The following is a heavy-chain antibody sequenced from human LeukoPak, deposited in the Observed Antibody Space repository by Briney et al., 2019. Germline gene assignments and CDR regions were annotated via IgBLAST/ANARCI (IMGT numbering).Heavy chain of an antibody. J-gene: IGHJ4*02. Sequence: GGSLRLSCGASGFTFRTYWMHWVRQAPGKGLVWVSRIGGDGSNTNFADSVRGRFAISRDNAKNTLYLQMNSLRAEDTAVYYCARGGRHDYDGRPPDCWGQGTLVTVSS. D-gene: IGHD4-23*01. CDR2: IGGDGSNT. CDR3: ARGGRHDYDGRPPDC. CDR1: GFTFRTYW. V-gene: IGHV3-74*01.